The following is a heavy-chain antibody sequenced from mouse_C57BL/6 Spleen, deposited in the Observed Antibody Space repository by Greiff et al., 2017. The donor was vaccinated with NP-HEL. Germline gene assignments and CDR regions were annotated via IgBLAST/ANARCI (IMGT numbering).Heavy chain of an antibody. V-gene: IGHV1-82*01. CDR3: ARSDWDVRYFDV. D-gene: IGHD4-1*01. CDR1: GYAFSSSW. J-gene: IGHJ1*03. CDR2: IYPGDGDT. Sequence: VKLVESGPELVKPGASVKISCKASGYAFSSSWMNWVKQRPGKGLEWIGRIYPGDGDTNYNGKFKGKATLTADKSSSTAYMQLSSLTSEDSAVYFCARSDWDVRYFDVWGTGTTVTVSS.